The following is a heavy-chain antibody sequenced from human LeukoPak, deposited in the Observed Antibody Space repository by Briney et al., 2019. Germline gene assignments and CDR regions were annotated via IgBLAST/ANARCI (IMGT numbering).Heavy chain of an antibody. CDR2: IKQDGSEK. V-gene: IGHV3-7*01. CDR3: ARGGHIVVGWNWFDP. Sequence: PGGSLRLSCAASGFTFSSYWMSWVRQAPGKGLEWVANIKQDGSEKYYVDSVKGRFTISRDNAKNTLYLQMNSLRAEDTAVYYCARGGHIVVGWNWFDPWGQGTLVTVSS. CDR1: GFTFSSYW. J-gene: IGHJ5*02. D-gene: IGHD2-21*01.